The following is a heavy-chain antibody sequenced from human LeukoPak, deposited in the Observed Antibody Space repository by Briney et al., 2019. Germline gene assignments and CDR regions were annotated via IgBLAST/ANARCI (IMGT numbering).Heavy chain of an antibody. CDR3: ARVNPRASGSYWESTNWFDP. J-gene: IGHJ5*02. D-gene: IGHD3-10*01. V-gene: IGHV1-46*01. Sequence: ASVKVSCKASGYTFTSYYMHWVRQAPGQGLEWMGIINPSGGSTSYAQKFQGRVTMTRGMSTSTVYMELSSLRSDDTAVYYCARVNPRASGSYWESTNWFDPWGQGTLVTVSS. CDR1: GYTFTSYY. CDR2: INPSGGST.